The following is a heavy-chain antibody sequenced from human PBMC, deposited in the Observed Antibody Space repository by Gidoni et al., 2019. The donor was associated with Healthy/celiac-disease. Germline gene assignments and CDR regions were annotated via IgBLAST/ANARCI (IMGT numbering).Heavy chain of an antibody. D-gene: IGHD3-10*01. CDR1: GYTFTGYY. Sequence: QVQLVQSVAEVKKPGASVKVSCKASGYTFTGYYMHWGRQAPGQGLEWMGWINPNSGGTNYAQKFQGRVTMTRDTSISTAYMELSRLRSDDTAVYYCARVEDGGSGSYYNGDPPTFDYWGQGTLVTVSS. J-gene: IGHJ4*02. CDR2: INPNSGGT. CDR3: ARVEDGGSGSYYNGDPPTFDY. V-gene: IGHV1-2*02.